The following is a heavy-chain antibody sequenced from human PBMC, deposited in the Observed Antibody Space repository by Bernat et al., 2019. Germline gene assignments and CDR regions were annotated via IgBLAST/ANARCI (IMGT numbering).Heavy chain of an antibody. J-gene: IGHJ4*02. V-gene: IGHV4-39*01. CDR3: ARHRAGVRYYFDY. CDR1: GGSISSSSYY. CDR2: IYYSGST. D-gene: IGHD2-21*01. Sequence: SLTCTVSGGSISSSSYYWGWIRQPPGKGLEWIGSIYYSGSTYYNPSLKSRVTISVDTSKNQFSLKLSSVTAADTAVYYCARHRAGVRYYFDYWGQGTLVTVSS.